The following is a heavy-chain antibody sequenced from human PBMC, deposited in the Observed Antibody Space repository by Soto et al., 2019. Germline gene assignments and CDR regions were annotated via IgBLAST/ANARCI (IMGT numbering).Heavy chain of an antibody. Sequence: QVQLQESGPGLVKPSGTLSLTCAVSGGSISSSNWWSWVRQPPGKGLEWMGEIYHSGSTNYNLSLKSRVNISIEKSKNQSALNLSSVTAADTAVYYCARDGRDYWGQGTLVTVSS. J-gene: IGHJ4*02. V-gene: IGHV4-4*02. CDR2: IYHSGST. CDR1: GGSISSSNW. CDR3: ARDGRDY.